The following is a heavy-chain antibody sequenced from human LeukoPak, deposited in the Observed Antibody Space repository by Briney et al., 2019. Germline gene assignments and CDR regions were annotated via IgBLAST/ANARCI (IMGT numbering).Heavy chain of an antibody. J-gene: IGHJ4*02. D-gene: IGHD3-9*01. CDR2: IYTSGST. V-gene: IGHV4-4*07. Sequence: SETLSLTCTVSGGSISSYYWSWIRQPAGKGLEWIGRIYTSGSTNYNPSLKSRVTISVDTSKNQFSLKLSSVTAADTAVYYCASGLRYFDLYYWGQGTLVTVSS. CDR3: ASGLRYFDLYY. CDR1: GGSISSYY.